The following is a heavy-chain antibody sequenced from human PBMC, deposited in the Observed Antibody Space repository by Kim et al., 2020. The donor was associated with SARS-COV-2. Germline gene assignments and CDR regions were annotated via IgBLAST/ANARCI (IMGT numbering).Heavy chain of an antibody. CDR3: ARVPGTTGTTWD. CDR2: INGASGNT. CDR1: GYTFTALS. J-gene: IGHJ4*02. V-gene: IGHV1-3*01. Sequence: ASVKVSCKASGYTFTALSLHLVRQAPGHILECMGWINGASGNTKYSQNFQGRFTITRDTSARTAYMELSSLRSEDTAVYYCARVPGTTGTTWDWGQGTLVTVSS. D-gene: IGHD1-1*01.